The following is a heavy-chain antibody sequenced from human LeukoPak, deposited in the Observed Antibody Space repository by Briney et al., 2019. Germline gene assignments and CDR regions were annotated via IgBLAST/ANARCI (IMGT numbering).Heavy chain of an antibody. D-gene: IGHD3-22*01. CDR3: AKDLLYYYDRSGNYFGARGFFHH. J-gene: IGHJ1*01. CDR2: ISGSGGST. V-gene: IGHV3-23*01. Sequence: PGGSLRLSCAASGFTFSTYVMHWVRQAPGKGLEWVSTISGSGGSTYYADSVKGRLTISRDNSKNMLYLQMNSLRAEDTAVYYCAKDLLYYYDRSGNYFGARGFFHHWGQGTLVTVTS. CDR1: GFTFSTYV.